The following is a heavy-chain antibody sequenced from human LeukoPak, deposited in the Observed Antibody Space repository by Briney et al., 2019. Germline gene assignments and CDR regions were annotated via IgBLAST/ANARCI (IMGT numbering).Heavy chain of an antibody. CDR1: GGSISSYY. Sequence: PSETLSLTCTVSGGSISSYYWSWIRQPPGKGLEWIGYIYYSGSTNYNPSLKSRVTISVEKSKNQLSLKLSSVCAAYPAVYYCASAGLSPTYDAFDIWGQGTMVTVSS. J-gene: IGHJ3*02. D-gene: IGHD3-16*02. CDR2: IYYSGST. CDR3: ASAGLSPTYDAFDI. V-gene: IGHV4-59*12.